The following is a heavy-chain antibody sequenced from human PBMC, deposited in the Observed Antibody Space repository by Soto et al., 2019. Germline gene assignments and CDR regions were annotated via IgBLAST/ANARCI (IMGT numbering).Heavy chain of an antibody. D-gene: IGHD6-13*01. Sequence: EVQLVQSGAEVKKPGESLRISCKGSGYSFTSYWISWVRQMPGKGLEWMGRIDPSDTYTNYSPSFQGHVTISADKSISTAYLQWSSLKASDTAMYYCATTEIGYSSSWAYWFDPWGQGTLVTVSS. J-gene: IGHJ5*02. CDR1: GYSFTSYW. CDR2: IDPSDTYT. CDR3: ATTEIGYSSSWAYWFDP. V-gene: IGHV5-10-1*03.